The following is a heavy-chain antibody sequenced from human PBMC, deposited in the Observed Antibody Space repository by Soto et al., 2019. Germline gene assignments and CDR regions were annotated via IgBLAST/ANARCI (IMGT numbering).Heavy chain of an antibody. V-gene: IGHV3-23*01. J-gene: IGHJ3*02. Sequence: EVQLLESGGGLVQPGGSLRLSCAASGFTFSTYSMTWVRQAPGKGLEWVSTIRDSGHSTHYADSVRGRFAISRDNSKNTLFLQMNSLIAEDTAVYYCARVKAQTLRRGWYGGDDIWGQGTIVTISS. CDR2: IRDSGHST. D-gene: IGHD6-19*01. CDR1: GFTFSTYS. CDR3: ARVKAQTLRRGWYGGDDI.